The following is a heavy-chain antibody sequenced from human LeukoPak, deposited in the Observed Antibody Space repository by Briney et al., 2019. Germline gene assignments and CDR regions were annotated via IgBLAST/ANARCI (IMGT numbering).Heavy chain of an antibody. CDR2: ISGSGGST. CDR3: AKDQDPHSYGSGSYAPFDY. D-gene: IGHD3-10*01. J-gene: IGHJ4*02. V-gene: IGHV3-23*01. CDR1: GFSFTTHA. Sequence: GGSLRLSCVASGFSFTTHAMGWVRQAPGKGLEWVSHISGSGGSTKYSGSVKGRFTISRGNSKNTLYLQINSLGADDTAVYYCAKDQDPHSYGSGSYAPFDYWGQGTLVTVSS.